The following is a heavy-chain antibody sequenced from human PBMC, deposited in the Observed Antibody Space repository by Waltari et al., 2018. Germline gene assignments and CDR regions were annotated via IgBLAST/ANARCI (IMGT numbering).Heavy chain of an antibody. V-gene: IGHV1-69*01. D-gene: IGHD2-8*01. Sequence: QVQLVQSGAEVKKPGSSVKVSCKASGGTFSSYGISWVRQAPGQGLEWMGGIIPIFGTTNYAHKFQGRLTITADESTSTAYMELSSLRSEDTAVYYCASLVLPKGTFEPYNWFDPWGQGTLVTVSS. J-gene: IGHJ5*02. CDR2: IIPIFGTT. CDR3: ASLVLPKGTFEPYNWFDP. CDR1: GGTFSSYG.